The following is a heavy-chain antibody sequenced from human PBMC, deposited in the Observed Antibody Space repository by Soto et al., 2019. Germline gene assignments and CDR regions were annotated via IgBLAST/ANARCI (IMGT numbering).Heavy chain of an antibody. CDR2: IYPTGST. D-gene: IGHD2-2*01. CDR1: GDSFSNYY. Sequence: SETLSLTCTVSGDSFSNYYCNWVRKSAGKGLEWIGRIYPTGSTTYNPSLKSRLTMSVDTSKNQFSLRLTSMTAADTAVYYCATGRSEVVPGAMDTWGQGTLVTV. CDR3: ATGRSEVVPGAMDT. V-gene: IGHV4-4*07. J-gene: IGHJ5*02.